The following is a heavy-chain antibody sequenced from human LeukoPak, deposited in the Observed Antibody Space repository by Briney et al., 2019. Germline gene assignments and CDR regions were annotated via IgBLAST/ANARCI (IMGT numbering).Heavy chain of an antibody. J-gene: IGHJ5*01. CDR3: ARAVGSSGPYNWFDS. CDR1: GGSISSGGYS. D-gene: IGHD3-22*01. CDR2: IYHSGST. Sequence: PSETLSLTCAVSGGSISSGGYSWSWIRQPPGKGLEWIGYIYHSGSTYYNPSLKSRVTISVDRSKNQFSLKLSSVTAADTAVYYCARAVGSSGPYNWFDSWGPGTLVTVSS. V-gene: IGHV4-30-2*01.